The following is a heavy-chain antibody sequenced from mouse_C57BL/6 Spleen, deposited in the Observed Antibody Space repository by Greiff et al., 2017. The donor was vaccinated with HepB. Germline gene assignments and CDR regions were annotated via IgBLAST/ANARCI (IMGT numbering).Heavy chain of an antibody. CDR1: GFTFSSYA. CDR2: ISDGGSYT. D-gene: IGHD3-3*01. V-gene: IGHV5-4*01. CDR3: ARERAFDY. J-gene: IGHJ2*01. Sequence: EVNLVESGGGLVKPGGSLKLSCAASGFTFSSYAMSWVRQTPEKRLEWVATISDGGSYTYYPDNVKGRFTISRDNAKNNLYLQMSHLKSEDTAMYYCARERAFDYWGQGTTLTVSS.